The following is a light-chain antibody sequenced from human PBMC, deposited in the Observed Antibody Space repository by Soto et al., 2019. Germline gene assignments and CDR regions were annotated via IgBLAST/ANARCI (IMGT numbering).Light chain of an antibody. CDR2: DDN. Sequence: QAGRADPPSVSSAPGHEVTISCSGSSSNIGGNSVSWYQQLAGTAPKLLIYDDNKRPSGIPDRFSGSKSGTSATLGITGFQTGDEADYYCGSWDSSLSPYVFGTGPKVTVL. CDR1: SSNIGGNS. V-gene: IGLV1-51*01. CDR3: GSWDSSLSPYV. J-gene: IGLJ1*01.